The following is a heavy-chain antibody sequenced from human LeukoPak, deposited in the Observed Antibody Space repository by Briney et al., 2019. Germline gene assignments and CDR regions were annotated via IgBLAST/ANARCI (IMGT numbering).Heavy chain of an antibody. V-gene: IGHV3-20*04. Sequence: GGSLRLSCAASGFTFDDYGMSWVRQAPGKGLEWVSGINWNGASTSYADSVKGRFTISRDNSKNTLHLQMNSLRAEDTAVYYCAKKGPTMIPGNYFDYWGQGTLVTVSS. CDR2: INWNGAST. J-gene: IGHJ4*02. D-gene: IGHD3-22*01. CDR3: AKKGPTMIPGNYFDY. CDR1: GFTFDDYG.